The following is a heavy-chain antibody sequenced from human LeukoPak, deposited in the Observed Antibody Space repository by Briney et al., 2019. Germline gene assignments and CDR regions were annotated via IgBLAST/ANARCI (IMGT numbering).Heavy chain of an antibody. J-gene: IGHJ4*02. CDR2: ISSSSSYI. CDR1: GFTFSSYS. Sequence: GGSLRLSCAASGFTFSSYSMNWVRQAPGKGLEWVSSISSSSSYIYYADSVKGRFTISRDNAKNSLYLQMNSRRAEDTAVYYCARVAGGAATNDYWGQGTLVTVSS. V-gene: IGHV3-21*01. D-gene: IGHD1-26*01. CDR3: ARVAGGAATNDY.